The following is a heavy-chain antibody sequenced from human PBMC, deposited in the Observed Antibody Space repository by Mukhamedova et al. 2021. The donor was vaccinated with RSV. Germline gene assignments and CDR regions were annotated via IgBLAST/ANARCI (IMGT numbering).Heavy chain of an antibody. Sequence: VRQAPGKGLEWVSAISSSSSYIYYTDSVKGRFTISRDNDKNSLSLQMNSLRAEDTALYYCARGIIDYDFWSGYYGGWFDPWGQGT. CDR3: ARGIIDYDFWSGYYGGWFDP. V-gene: IGHV3-21*01. CDR2: ISSSSSYI. D-gene: IGHD3-3*01. J-gene: IGHJ5*02.